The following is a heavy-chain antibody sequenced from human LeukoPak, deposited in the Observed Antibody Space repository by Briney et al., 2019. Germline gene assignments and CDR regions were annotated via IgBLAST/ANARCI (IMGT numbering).Heavy chain of an antibody. CDR2: ISGSGGST. D-gene: IGHD6-13*01. CDR3: AEATSSSWQFDY. V-gene: IGHV3-23*01. J-gene: IGHJ4*02. Sequence: GSLRLSCAASGFTFSSYAMSWVRQAPGKGLEWVSAISGSGGSTYYADSVKGRFTISRDNSKNTLYLQMNSLRAEDTAVYYCAEATSSSWQFDYWGQGTLVTVSS. CDR1: GFTFSSYA.